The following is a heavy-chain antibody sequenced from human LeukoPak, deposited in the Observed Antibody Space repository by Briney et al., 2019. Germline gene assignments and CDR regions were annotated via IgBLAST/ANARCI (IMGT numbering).Heavy chain of an antibody. CDR1: GFTFSSYS. V-gene: IGHV3-21*01. D-gene: IGHD1-7*01. CDR3: ARDSRNWNYAY. J-gene: IGHJ4*02. CDR2: ISSSSSYI. Sequence: KPGGSLRLSCAASGFTFSSYSMNWIRQAPGKGLEWVSSISSSSSYIYYADSVKGRFTITRDNAKNSLYLQMNSLRAEDRAVYYCARDSRNWNYAYWGQGTLVTVSS.